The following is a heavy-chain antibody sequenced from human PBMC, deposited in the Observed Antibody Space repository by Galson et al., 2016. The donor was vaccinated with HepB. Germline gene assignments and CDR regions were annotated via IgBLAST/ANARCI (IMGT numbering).Heavy chain of an antibody. CDR2: IKKDGSEI. CDR3: TREFDR. Sequence: SLRLSCAASGFSLGNYWMNWARQAPGKGLEWLANIKKDGSEINYVDSVKGRFTISRDNAKNSLFLQMNTLRVEDTAVYYCTREFDRWGRGTQVTVPS. V-gene: IGHV3-7*04. J-gene: IGHJ2*01. CDR1: GFSLGNYW.